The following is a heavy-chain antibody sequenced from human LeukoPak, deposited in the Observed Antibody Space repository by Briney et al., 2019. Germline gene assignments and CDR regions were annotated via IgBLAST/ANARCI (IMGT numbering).Heavy chain of an antibody. Sequence: GRSLRLSCAASGFAFSRYDMYWVRQAPGKGLERVAVISYDGSNTYYADSVKGRFTISRDSSKNTLYLQMNSLRAEDTAVYYCAKDYAHRYYYDSSGWDYWGQGTLVTVSS. V-gene: IGHV3-30-3*01. CDR3: AKDYAHRYYYDSSGWDY. J-gene: IGHJ4*02. CDR1: GFAFSRYD. D-gene: IGHD3-22*01. CDR2: ISYDGSNT.